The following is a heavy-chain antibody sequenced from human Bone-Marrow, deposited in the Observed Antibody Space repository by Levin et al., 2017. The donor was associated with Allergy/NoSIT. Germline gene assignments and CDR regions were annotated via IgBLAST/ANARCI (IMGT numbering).Heavy chain of an antibody. Sequence: NAGGSLRLSCAVSGGTISNFNWWTWVRQPPGKGLEWIGEISHSGNTNYNPSLKSRVTISVDKSKNQFSLKVNSVTSSDTAMYYCARVAYSSSWYLDYWGQGTLVTVSS. V-gene: IGHV4-4*02. D-gene: IGHD6-13*01. J-gene: IGHJ4*02. CDR3: ARVAYSSSWYLDY. CDR2: ISHSGNT. CDR1: GGTISNFNW.